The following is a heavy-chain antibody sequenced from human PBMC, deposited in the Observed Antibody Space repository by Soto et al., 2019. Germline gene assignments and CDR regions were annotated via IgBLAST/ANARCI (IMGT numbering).Heavy chain of an antibody. Sequence: GGSLRIYCAASGFPLSFYSMNWVRQAPGKGLEWISYITSTSSAINYADSVRGRFTISRDNAMRSLFLHMNSLRDEDTAVYYCARDGKGAAYTHGPYYFDYWGQGALVTVSS. CDR2: ITSTSSAI. D-gene: IGHD1-1*01. CDR1: GFPLSFYS. CDR3: ARDGKGAAYTHGPYYFDY. J-gene: IGHJ4*02. V-gene: IGHV3-48*02.